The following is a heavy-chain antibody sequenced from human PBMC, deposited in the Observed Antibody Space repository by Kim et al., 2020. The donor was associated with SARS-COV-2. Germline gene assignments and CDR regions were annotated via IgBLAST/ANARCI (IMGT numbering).Heavy chain of an antibody. J-gene: IGHJ6*02. D-gene: IGHD6-13*01. CDR2: INHSGST. CDR1: GGSFSGYY. V-gene: IGHV4-34*01. CDR3: ARERYRRFGNNPSYYYYGMDV. Sequence: SETLSLTCAVYGGSFSGYYWSWIRQPPGKGLEWIGEINHSGSTNYNPSLKSRVTISVDTSKNQFSLKLSSVTAADTAVYYCARERYRRFGNNPSYYYYGMDVWGQGTTVTVSS.